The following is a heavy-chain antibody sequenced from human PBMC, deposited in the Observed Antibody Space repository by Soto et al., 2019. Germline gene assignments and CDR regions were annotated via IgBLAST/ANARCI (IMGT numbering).Heavy chain of an antibody. Sequence: SETLSLTCTVSGDSISSVDHYWSWIRQPPGKGLEWMGYIYHSGSTHYDPSLNSRLTISIDTSTNRFSLNLTSVTAADTAVYFCARLRWQTENNWFDPWGQGALVTVSS. D-gene: IGHD3-16*01. CDR2: IYHSGST. V-gene: IGHV4-30-4*01. CDR3: ARLRWQTENNWFDP. J-gene: IGHJ5*02. CDR1: GDSISSVDHY.